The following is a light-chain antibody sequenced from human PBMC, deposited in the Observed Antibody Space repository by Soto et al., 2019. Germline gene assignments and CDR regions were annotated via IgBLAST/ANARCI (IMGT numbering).Light chain of an antibody. J-gene: IGLJ3*02. V-gene: IGLV2-11*01. Sequence: QSALTQPRSVSGSPGQSVTISCTGTSGDVGAYDRVSWYQHHPTKAPKLIIYDVTNRPSGVPYRFSGSKSGSTASLTISGLQAEDEADYYCCSYAGGSSWVFGGGTQLTVL. CDR3: CSYAGGSSWV. CDR2: DVT. CDR1: SGDVGAYDR.